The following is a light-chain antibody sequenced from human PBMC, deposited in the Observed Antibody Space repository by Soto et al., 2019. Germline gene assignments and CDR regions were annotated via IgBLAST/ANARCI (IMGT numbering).Light chain of an antibody. CDR3: SSDTSSSTVV. CDR1: SSDVGGYNY. J-gene: IGLJ2*01. Sequence: QSALTQPPSVSGSPGQSITISCTGTSSDVGGYNYVSWYQQHPGKAPKLMIYDVSNRPSGVSNRFSGSKSGNTASLTISGLQAEDAADYYCSSDTSSSTVVFGGGTKLTVL. V-gene: IGLV2-14*01. CDR2: DVS.